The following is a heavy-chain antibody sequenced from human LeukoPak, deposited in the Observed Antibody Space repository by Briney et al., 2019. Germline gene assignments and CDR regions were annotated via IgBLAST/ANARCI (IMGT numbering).Heavy chain of an antibody. J-gene: IGHJ4*02. V-gene: IGHV4-31*03. Sequence: SETLSLTCTVSGGSISSGGYYWRWLRQHPGKGLEWIGYIYYSGSTYYNPSLKSRVTISVDTSKNQFSLKLSSVTAADTAVYYCARAPRLAYCGGDCYSNFDYWGQGTLVTVSS. CDR1: GGSISSGGYY. CDR2: IYYSGST. D-gene: IGHD2-21*02. CDR3: ARAPRLAYCGGDCYSNFDY.